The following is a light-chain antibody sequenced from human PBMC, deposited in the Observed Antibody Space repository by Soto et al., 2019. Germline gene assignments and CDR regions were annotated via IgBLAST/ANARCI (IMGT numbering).Light chain of an antibody. CDR3: SSYTSSSTLVI. CDR1: NSAVSFYDY. CDR2: DVT. J-gene: IGLJ2*01. V-gene: IGLV2-14*01. Sequence: QSALTQPASVSGSPRQSITISCTATNSAVSFYDYVSWYQQYPGKAPKLMIYDVTKRPSGVSNRFSVSKSGNTASLTISGLQAEDEADYYCSSYTSSSTLVIFGGGTKLTVL.